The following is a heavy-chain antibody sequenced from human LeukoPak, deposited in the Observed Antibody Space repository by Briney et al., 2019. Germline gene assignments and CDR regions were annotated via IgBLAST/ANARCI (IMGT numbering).Heavy chain of an antibody. CDR2: IGTAGDT. Sequence: GGSLRLSCAASGFTFSSYDMPWVRQATGKGLEWVSAIGTAGDTYYPGSVKGRFTISRENAKNSSYLQMNSLRAGDTAVYYCARARRWYFGVVIGSFDYWGQGTLVTVSS. J-gene: IGHJ4*02. D-gene: IGHD3-3*01. CDR3: ARARRWYFGVVIGSFDY. V-gene: IGHV3-13*01. CDR1: GFTFSSYD.